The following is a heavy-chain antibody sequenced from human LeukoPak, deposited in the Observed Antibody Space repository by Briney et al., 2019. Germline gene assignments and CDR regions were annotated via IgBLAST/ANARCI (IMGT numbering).Heavy chain of an antibody. CDR2: FYPGDSDT. CDR1: GYSFTSYW. V-gene: IGHV5-51*01. D-gene: IGHD3-22*01. J-gene: IGHJ4*02. CDR3: ASVYYYDSSGYEYYFDY. Sequence: GESLKISCKGSGYSFTSYWIGWVRQMPGKGLEWMGIFYPGDSDTRYSPSFQGQVTISADKSISTAYLQWSSLKASDTAMYYCASVYYYDSSGYEYYFDYWGQGTLVTVSS.